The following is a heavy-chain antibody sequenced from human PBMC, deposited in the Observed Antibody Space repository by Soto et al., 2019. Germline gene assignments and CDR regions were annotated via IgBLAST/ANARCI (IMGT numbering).Heavy chain of an antibody. J-gene: IGHJ6*03. CDR2: ISAYNGNT. CDR3: ARNEIRGSGYGDYGHYYYYYMDV. D-gene: IGHD4-17*01. CDR1: GYTFTSYG. Sequence: QVQLVQSGAEVKKPGASVKVSCKASGYTFTSYGISWVRQAPGQGLEWMGWISAYNGNTNYAQKLQGRVTMTTDTSTSTACMELRSLRSDDTAVYYCARNEIRGSGYGDYGHYYYYYMDVWGKGTTVTVSS. V-gene: IGHV1-18*01.